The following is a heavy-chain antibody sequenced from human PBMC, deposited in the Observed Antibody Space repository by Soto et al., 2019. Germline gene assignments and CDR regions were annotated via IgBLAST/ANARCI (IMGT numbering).Heavy chain of an antibody. V-gene: IGHV3-23*01. CDR3: AKNPGYYYDSTGYHFDY. CDR1: RFTFGIYA. CDR2: ISYGDGTT. D-gene: IGHD3-22*01. Sequence: PGGSLRLSSAASRFTFGIYAMRWVRQTPGKGLEWVSAISYGDGTTYYADSVKGGFTISRDNSKNTLYLQMNSLRAEDTAVYYCAKNPGYYYDSTGYHFDYWGQGTLVTVSS. J-gene: IGHJ4*02.